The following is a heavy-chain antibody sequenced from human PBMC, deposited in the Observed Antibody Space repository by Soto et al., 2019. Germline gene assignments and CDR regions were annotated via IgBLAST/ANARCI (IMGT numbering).Heavy chain of an antibody. V-gene: IGHV4-30-2*01. Sequence: PSETLSLTCAVSGGSISSGGYSWSWIRQPPGKGLEWIGYIYHSGSTYYNPSLKSRVTISVDRSKNQFSLKLSSVTAADTAVYYCARGNDFWSGSHDYWGQGTLVTVSS. CDR1: GGSISSGGYS. CDR2: IYHSGST. CDR3: ARGNDFWSGSHDY. J-gene: IGHJ4*02. D-gene: IGHD3-3*01.